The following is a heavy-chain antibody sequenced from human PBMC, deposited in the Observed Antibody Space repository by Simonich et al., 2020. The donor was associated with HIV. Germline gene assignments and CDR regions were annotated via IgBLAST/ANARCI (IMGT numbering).Heavy chain of an antibody. CDR1: GYTFPSYY. CDR2: IHPSDGGT. CDR3: ARDGVEVVTSGSSVVVTAIHI. Sequence: GAEVKKPGASVKDSCKASGYTFPSYYMHWVRRAHGQGLAGLGIIHPSDGGTSYAQKFQRRVTMTSDTSTSTVYMELSSLRSDDTAVYYCARDGVEVVTSGSSVVVTAIHIWGQGTMVTVSS. V-gene: IGHV1-46*01. J-gene: IGHJ3*02. D-gene: IGHD2-21*02.